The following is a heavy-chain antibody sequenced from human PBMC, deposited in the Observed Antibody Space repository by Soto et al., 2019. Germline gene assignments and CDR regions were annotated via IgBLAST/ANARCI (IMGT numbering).Heavy chain of an antibody. Sequence: EVQLVESGGGLVQPGGSLRLSCAASGFTFTSYSMNWVRQAPGKGLEWLSYTSVGSDTIDYADSVKGRFTISRDNAKNSLYLQMNSLRAEDTAVYYCARDQEYAFDFWGQGTMVTVSS. V-gene: IGHV3-48*01. CDR1: GFTFTSYS. J-gene: IGHJ3*01. CDR2: TSVGSDTI. CDR3: ARDQEYAFDF.